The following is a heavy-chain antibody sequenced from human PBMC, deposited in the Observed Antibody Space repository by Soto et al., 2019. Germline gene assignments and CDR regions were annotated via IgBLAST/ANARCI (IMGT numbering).Heavy chain of an antibody. D-gene: IGHD2-15*01. Sequence: GGSLRLSCTASGFTFSSHAMSWVRQAPGKQLEWVSAISGSAGLTFYADSVKGRFTISRDNSKNTLYLQMNSLRAEDTAVYYCAKDWVSGSSPYWGQGTLVTVSS. J-gene: IGHJ4*02. CDR3: AKDWVSGSSPY. V-gene: IGHV3-23*01. CDR1: GFTFSSHA. CDR2: ISGSAGLT.